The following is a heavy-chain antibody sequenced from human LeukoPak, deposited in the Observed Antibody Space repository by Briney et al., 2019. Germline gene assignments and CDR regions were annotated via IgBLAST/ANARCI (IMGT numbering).Heavy chain of an antibody. J-gene: IGHJ4*02. CDR3: ARDQRFLVS. D-gene: IGHD3-3*01. Sequence: GGSLRLSCAASGLTFSSYWMSWVRQAPGKGLEWVANIKQDGSEKYYVDSVKGRFTISRDNAKNSLYLQMNSLRAEDTAVYYCARDQRFLVSWGQGTLVTVSS. CDR2: IKQDGSEK. CDR1: GLTFSSYW. V-gene: IGHV3-7*01.